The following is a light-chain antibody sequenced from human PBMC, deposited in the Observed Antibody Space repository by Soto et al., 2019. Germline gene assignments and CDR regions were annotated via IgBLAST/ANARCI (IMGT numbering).Light chain of an antibody. J-gene: IGKJ4*01. CDR1: QCFRTY. CDR3: QQSYSTPLT. CDR2: GAS. V-gene: IGKV1-39*01. Sequence: DIHMTQSPSALSASVGGGFTIACRASQCFRTYLVWYQQKPGKAPKLLIYGASTLQSGVPSRFSGSGSGTDFTLTISSLQPEDFATYYCQQSYSTPLTFGGGTKVDNK.